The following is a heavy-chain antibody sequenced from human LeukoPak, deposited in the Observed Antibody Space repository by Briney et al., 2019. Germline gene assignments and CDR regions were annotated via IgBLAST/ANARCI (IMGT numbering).Heavy chain of an antibody. CDR2: IYSGGST. V-gene: IGHV3-66*01. CDR1: GFTVSSNY. D-gene: IGHD2-2*01. Sequence: GGSLRLSCAASGFTVSSNYMNWVRQAPGKRLEWVSVIYSGGSTYYADSVKGRFTISRDNSKNTLYLQMNSLRAEDTAVYYCARDWGCTDTRCYLGMDVWGQGTTVTVSS. J-gene: IGHJ6*02. CDR3: ARDWGCTDTRCYLGMDV.